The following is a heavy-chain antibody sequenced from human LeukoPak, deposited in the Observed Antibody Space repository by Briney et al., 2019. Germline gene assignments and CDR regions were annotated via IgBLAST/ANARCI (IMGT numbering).Heavy chain of an antibody. CDR1: GGSISSYY. Sequence: PSETLSLTCTVSGGSISSYYWSWIRQPPVKGLEWIGYIYYSGSTNYNPSLKSRVTISVDTSKNQFSLKLSSVTAADTAVYYCARRTTVTTGFDYWGQGTLVTVSS. J-gene: IGHJ4*02. D-gene: IGHD4-17*01. CDR3: ARRTTVTTGFDY. CDR2: IYYSGST. V-gene: IGHV4-59*08.